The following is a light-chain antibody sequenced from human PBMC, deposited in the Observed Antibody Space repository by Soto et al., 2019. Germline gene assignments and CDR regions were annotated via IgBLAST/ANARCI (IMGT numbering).Light chain of an antibody. CDR3: CSYAGSFAI. Sequence: QSALTQPRAMSGSPGQSVTISCTGTSGDVGGYNYVSWYQQHPAKAPKLMIYDVNKRPSGVPDRFSGSKSGNTASLTISGLQAEDEADYYCCSYAGSFAIFGGGTKLTVL. V-gene: IGLV2-11*01. CDR1: SGDVGGYNY. CDR2: DVN. J-gene: IGLJ2*01.